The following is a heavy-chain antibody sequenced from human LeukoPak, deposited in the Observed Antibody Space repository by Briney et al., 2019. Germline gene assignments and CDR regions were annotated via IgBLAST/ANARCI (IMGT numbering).Heavy chain of an antibody. CDR1: GFTFSTFE. CDR2: ISGSGSVI. Sequence: PGGSLRLSCEASGFTFSTFEMNWVHQVPGKGLEWVSYISGSGSVIHYADSVKGRFTISRDNAKNSVILQMNSLRDEDTGIYYCARDSSGYYGKIDYWGQGTLVTVSS. CDR3: ARDSSGYYGKIDY. V-gene: IGHV3-48*03. D-gene: IGHD3-22*01. J-gene: IGHJ4*02.